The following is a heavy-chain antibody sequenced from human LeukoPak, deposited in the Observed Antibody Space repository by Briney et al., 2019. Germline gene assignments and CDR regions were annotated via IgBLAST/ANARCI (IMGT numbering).Heavy chain of an antibody. J-gene: IGHJ5*02. V-gene: IGHV3-30*02. CDR2: IRYDGSNK. D-gene: IGHD3-22*01. CDR1: GFTFSSYG. Sequence: PGGSLRLSCAASGFTFSSYGMHWVRQAPGKGLEWVAFIRYDGSNKYYADSVKGRFTISRDNSKNTLYLQMNSLRAEDTAVYYCAKDLRPTYDSSGYLPAWGQGTMVIVSS. CDR3: AKDLRPTYDSSGYLPA.